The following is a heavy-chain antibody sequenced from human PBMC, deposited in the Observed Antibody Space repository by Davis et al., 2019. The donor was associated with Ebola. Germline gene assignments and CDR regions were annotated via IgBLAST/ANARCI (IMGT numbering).Heavy chain of an antibody. Sequence: GGSLRLSCAASGFIFSSYVMSWVRQAPGKGLEWVSTLGTSADTYYAESVKGRFTISRDNSKNTLHLQMNSLRVEDTAIYYCVKDTSNVWFDVWGQGTMVTVSS. CDR3: VKDTSNVWFDV. D-gene: IGHD6-19*01. J-gene: IGHJ3*01. CDR2: LGTSADT. V-gene: IGHV3-23*01. CDR1: GFIFSSYV.